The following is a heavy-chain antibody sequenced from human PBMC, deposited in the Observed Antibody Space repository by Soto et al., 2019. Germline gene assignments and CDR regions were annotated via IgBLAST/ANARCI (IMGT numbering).Heavy chain of an antibody. Sequence: LRLSCAASGFTFSSYSMNWVRQAPGKGLEWVSSISSSSSYIYYADSVKGRSTISRDNAKNSLYLQMNSLRAEDTAVYYCARDLGIPAARREVYYYYGMDVWGQGTTVTVSS. V-gene: IGHV3-21*01. CDR2: ISSSSSYI. J-gene: IGHJ6*02. D-gene: IGHD2-2*01. CDR1: GFTFSSYS. CDR3: ARDLGIPAARREVYYYYGMDV.